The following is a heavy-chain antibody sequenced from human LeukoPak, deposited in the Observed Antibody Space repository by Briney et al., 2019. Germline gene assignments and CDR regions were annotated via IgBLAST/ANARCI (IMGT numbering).Heavy chain of an antibody. CDR2: IYSGGST. J-gene: IGHJ4*02. CDR3: ARVGGNRVVPAAMNY. CDR1: GFTVSSNY. Sequence: GGSLRLSCAASGFTVSSNYMSWVRQAPGKGLEWVSVIYSGGSTYYADSVKGRFTISRDNSKNTLYLQMNSLRAEDTAVYYCARVGGNRVVPAAMNYWGQGTLVTASS. D-gene: IGHD2-2*01. V-gene: IGHV3-66*02.